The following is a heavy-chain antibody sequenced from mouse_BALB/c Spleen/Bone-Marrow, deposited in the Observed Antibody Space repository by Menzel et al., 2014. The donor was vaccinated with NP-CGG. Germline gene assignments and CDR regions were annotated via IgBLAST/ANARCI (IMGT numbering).Heavy chain of an antibody. CDR1: GFTFSDFY. CDR2: SRNKANDYTT. V-gene: IGHV7-1*02. Sequence: DVMLVESGGGLVQPGGSLRLSCATSGFTFSDFYMEWVRQPPGKRLEWIAASRNKANDYTTEYSASVKGRFIVSRDTSQSILYHQMNALRAEDTAIYYCARDARRDAMDYWGQGTSVTVSS. CDR3: ARDARRDAMDY. J-gene: IGHJ4*01.